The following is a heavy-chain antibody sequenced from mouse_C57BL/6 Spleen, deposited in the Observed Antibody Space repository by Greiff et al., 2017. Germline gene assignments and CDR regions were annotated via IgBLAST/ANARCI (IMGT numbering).Heavy chain of an antibody. D-gene: IGHD1-1*01. V-gene: IGHV1-82*01. CDR2: IYPGDGDT. CDR3: ASPPYYYGSSYDFDV. J-gene: IGHJ1*03. CDR1: GYAFSSSW. Sequence: VQLQESGPELVKPGASVKISCKASGYAFSSSWMNWVKQRPGKGLEWIGRIYPGDGDTNYNGKFKGKATLTADKSSSTAYMQLSSLTSEDSADYFCASPPYYYGSSYDFDVWGTGTTVTVSS.